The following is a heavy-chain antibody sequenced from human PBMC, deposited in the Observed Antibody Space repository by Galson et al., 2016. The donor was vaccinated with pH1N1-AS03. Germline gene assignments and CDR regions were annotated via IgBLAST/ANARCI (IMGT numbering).Heavy chain of an antibody. J-gene: IGHJ4*02. V-gene: IGHV3-30*18. CDR2: ISYDGNYK. CDR1: GFSFSDYA. D-gene: IGHD3-22*01. CDR3: AKDLNGYYESSGLFDY. Sequence: SLRLSCAASGFSFSDYAMHWVRQAPGKGLEWVAVISYDGNYKHYGDSVKGRFTISRVNSRNTVYLQMNSLRAEDTAMFYCAKDLNGYYESSGLFDYWGQGTLVTVSS.